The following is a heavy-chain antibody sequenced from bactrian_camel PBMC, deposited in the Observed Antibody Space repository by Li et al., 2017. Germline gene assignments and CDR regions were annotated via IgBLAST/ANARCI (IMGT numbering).Heavy chain of an antibody. J-gene: IGHJ4*01. CDR2: IATGSGNT. Sequence: VQLVESGGGSVQPGGSLRLSCAASGFTFSNYAITWVRQAPGKGLEWVSGIATGSGNTYYADSVKGRFTISKDNVKNTLYLQMSSLMPEDTAKYYCAADPPRCSATMTWGYKFWGQGTQVTV. CDR3: AADPPRCSATMTWGYKF. V-gene: IGHV3S31*01. CDR1: GFTFSNYA. D-gene: IGHD4*01.